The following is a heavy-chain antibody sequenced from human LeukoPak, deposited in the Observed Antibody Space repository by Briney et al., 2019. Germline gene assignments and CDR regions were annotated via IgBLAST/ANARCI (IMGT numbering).Heavy chain of an antibody. Sequence: GGSLRLSCAASGFTFSSYGMHWVRQAPGKGLEWVAVISYDGSNKYYADSVKGRFTISGDNSKNTLYLQMNSLRAGDTAVYYCAKDYYDSSGYYPKYFQHWGQGTLVTVSS. D-gene: IGHD3-22*01. CDR3: AKDYYDSSGYYPKYFQH. CDR1: GFTFSSYG. V-gene: IGHV3-30*18. J-gene: IGHJ1*01. CDR2: ISYDGSNK.